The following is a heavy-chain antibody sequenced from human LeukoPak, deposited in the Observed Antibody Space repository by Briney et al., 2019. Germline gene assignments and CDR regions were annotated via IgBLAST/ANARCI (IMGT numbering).Heavy chain of an antibody. CDR3: ARDIVVVPAAIGDYYYMDV. D-gene: IGHD2-2*02. J-gene: IGHJ6*03. Sequence: GGSLRLSCAASGFTFSSYSMNWVRQAPGKGLEWVSYISSSSSTIYYADSVKGRFTISRDNAKNSLYLQMNSLRAEDTAVYYCARDIVVVPAAIGDYYYMDVWGKGTTVTVSS. CDR2: ISSSSSTI. CDR1: GFTFSSYS. V-gene: IGHV3-48*01.